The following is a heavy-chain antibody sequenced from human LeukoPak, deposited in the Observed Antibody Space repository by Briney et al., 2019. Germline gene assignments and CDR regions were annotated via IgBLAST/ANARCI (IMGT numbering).Heavy chain of an antibody. Sequence: PGGSLRLSCAASGFTVSSNYMSWVRQAPGKGLEWVSVIYSGGSTYYADSVKGRFTISRDNSKNTLYLQMNSLRAEDTAVYYCAKSISSLSGTFDYWGQGTLVTVSS. CDR3: AKSISSLSGTFDY. D-gene: IGHD3-10*01. J-gene: IGHJ4*02. V-gene: IGHV3-53*01. CDR1: GFTVSSNY. CDR2: IYSGGST.